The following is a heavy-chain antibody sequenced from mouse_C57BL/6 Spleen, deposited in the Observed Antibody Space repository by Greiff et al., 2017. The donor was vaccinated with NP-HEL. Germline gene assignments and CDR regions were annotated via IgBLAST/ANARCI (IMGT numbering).Heavy chain of an antibody. CDR3: ERDRLCHYYFDY. V-gene: IGHV1-72*01. Sequence: VQLQQPGAELVKPGASVKLSCKASGYTFTSYWMHWVKQRPGRGLEWIGRIDPNSGGTKYNEKFKSKATLTVDKPSSTAYLQLSSLTSEDSAVFYYERDRLCHYYFDYWGQGTTLTVSS. CDR2: IDPNSGGT. D-gene: IGHD6-1*01. CDR1: GYTFTSYW. J-gene: IGHJ2*01.